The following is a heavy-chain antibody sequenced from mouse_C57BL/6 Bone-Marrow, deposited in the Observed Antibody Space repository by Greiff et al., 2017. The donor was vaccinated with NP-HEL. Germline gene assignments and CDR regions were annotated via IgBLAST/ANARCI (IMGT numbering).Heavy chain of an antibody. D-gene: IGHD2-2*01. CDR3: ARERGGYPAWFAY. Sequence: EVQLVESGGGLVQPGGSLKLSCAASGFTFSDYYMYWVRQTPEQRLEWVAYISNGGGSTYYPDTVKGRFTLSRDNATKTPYLQMSRLKSEDTDMYYCARERGGYPAWFAYWGQGTLVTVSA. V-gene: IGHV5-12*01. CDR1: GFTFSDYY. J-gene: IGHJ3*01. CDR2: ISNGGGST.